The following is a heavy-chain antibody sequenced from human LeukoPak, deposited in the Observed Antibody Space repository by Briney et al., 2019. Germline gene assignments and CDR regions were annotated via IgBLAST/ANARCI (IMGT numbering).Heavy chain of an antibody. D-gene: IGHD4-11*01. CDR3: ARDIPSGYDYSNYREEAFDI. CDR1: GGTFSSYA. J-gene: IGHJ3*02. V-gene: IGHV1-69*01. CDR2: IIPIFGTA. Sequence: ASVKVSCKASGGTFSSYAISCVRQAPGQGLEWMGGIIPIFGTANYAQKFQGRVTITADESTSTAYMELSSLRSEDTAVYYCARDIPSGYDYSNYREEAFDIWGQGTMVTVSS.